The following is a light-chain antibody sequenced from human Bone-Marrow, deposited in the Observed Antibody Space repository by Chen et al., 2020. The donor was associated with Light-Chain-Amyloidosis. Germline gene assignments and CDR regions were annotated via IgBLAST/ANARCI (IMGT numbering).Light chain of an antibody. J-gene: IGLJ3*02. CDR2: EDG. CDR3: QVWDRSSDRAV. Sequence: SYVLTQPSSVSVAPGQTATIACGGNNIGSTSVHWYQQTPGQAPLLVVYEDGDRPSGIPERLSGSNAGNTATPTISRVEAGDEADYYCQVWDRSSDRAVFGGGTKLTVL. V-gene: IGLV3-21*02. CDR1: NIGSTS.